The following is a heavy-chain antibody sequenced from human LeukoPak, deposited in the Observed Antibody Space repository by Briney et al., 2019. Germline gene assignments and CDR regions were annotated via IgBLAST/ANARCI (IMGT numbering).Heavy chain of an antibody. CDR3: AKGSLRAARQYPDY. V-gene: IGHV3-30*18. D-gene: IGHD6-6*01. CDR1: GFTFSSYG. CDR2: ISYDGSNK. Sequence: GGSLRLSCAASGFTFSSYGMHWVRQAPGKGLEWVAVISYDGSNKYYADSVKGRFTISRDNSKNTLYLQMNSLRAEDTAVYYCAKGSLRAARQYPDYWGQGTLVTVSS. J-gene: IGHJ4*02.